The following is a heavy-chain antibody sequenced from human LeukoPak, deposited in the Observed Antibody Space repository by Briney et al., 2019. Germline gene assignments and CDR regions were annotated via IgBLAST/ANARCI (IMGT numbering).Heavy chain of an antibody. CDR2: LKSKKAGGTT. J-gene: IGHJ3*02. D-gene: IGHD3-16*01. V-gene: IGHV3-15*01. CDR1: GFSFSQAW. Sequence: GGPLRLSCAASGFSFSQAWMSWVRQAPGKGLEWVGRLKSKKAGGTTDYAAPVKGRFTISRDDSKDTLYLQMNNLKTEDTAVYFCTTDDYYEKTPVDFDSFDIWGQGTMVTVSS. CDR3: TTDDYYEKTPVDFDSFDI.